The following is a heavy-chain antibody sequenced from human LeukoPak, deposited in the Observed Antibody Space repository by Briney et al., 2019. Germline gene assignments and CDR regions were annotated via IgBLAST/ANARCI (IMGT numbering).Heavy chain of an antibody. V-gene: IGHV3-7*01. D-gene: IGHD1-26*01. CDR1: GFTFSSYG. CDR2: INLDGSEK. Sequence: QAGGSLRLSCAASGFTFSSYGMSWVRQAPGKGLDWVANINLDGSEKYYVDSVKGRFTISRDNAKNSLYLQMRSLRAEDTAIYYCARDSPYSDSFAYDYWGQGTLVTVSS. CDR3: ARDSPYSDSFAYDY. J-gene: IGHJ4*02.